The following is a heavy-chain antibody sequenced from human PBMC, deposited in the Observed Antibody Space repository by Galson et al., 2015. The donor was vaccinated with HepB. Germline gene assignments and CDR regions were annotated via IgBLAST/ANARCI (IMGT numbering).Heavy chain of an antibody. CDR2: TYYRSKWYN. Sequence: CAISGDSVSSNSAAWNWIRQSPSRGLEWLGRTYYRSKWYNDYAVSVKSRITINPDTSKNQFSLQLNSVTPEDTAVYYCAREGLHCSSTSCQNHYYYYMDVWGKGTTVTVSS. CDR3: AREGLHCSSTSCQNHYYYYMDV. J-gene: IGHJ6*03. V-gene: IGHV6-1*01. D-gene: IGHD2-2*01. CDR1: GDSVSSNSAA.